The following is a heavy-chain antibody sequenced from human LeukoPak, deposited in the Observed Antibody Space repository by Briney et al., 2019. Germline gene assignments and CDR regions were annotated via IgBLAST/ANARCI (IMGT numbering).Heavy chain of an antibody. CDR1: GFPVSGLPFSYYW. CDR2: INSDGSST. D-gene: IGHD3-16*02. V-gene: IGHV3-74*01. CDR3: AKALSSSFYYFDL. Sequence: SGGSLRLSCAASGFPVSGLPFSYYWMHWVRQAPGKGLVWVSRINSDGSSTIYADSVKGRFTISRDNAKNTVALQMNSLSAEDTAVYYCAKALSSSFYYFDLGGRGTLVTVSS. J-gene: IGHJ2*01.